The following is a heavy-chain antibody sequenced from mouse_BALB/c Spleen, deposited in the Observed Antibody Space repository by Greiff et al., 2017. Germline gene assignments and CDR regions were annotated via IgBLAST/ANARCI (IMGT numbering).Heavy chain of an antibody. V-gene: IGHV5-6-3*01. CDR2: INSNGGST. Sequence: EVNLVESGGGLVQPGGSLKLSCAASGFTFSSYGMSWVRQTPDKRLELVATINSNGGSTYYPDSVKGRFTISRDNAKNTLYLQMSSLKSEDTAMYYCARARRAMDYWGQGTSVTVSS. J-gene: IGHJ4*01. CDR1: GFTFSSYG. CDR3: ARARRAMDY.